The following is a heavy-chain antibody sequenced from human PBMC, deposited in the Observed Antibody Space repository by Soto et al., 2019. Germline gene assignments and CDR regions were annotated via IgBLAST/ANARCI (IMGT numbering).Heavy chain of an antibody. CDR2: IYYSGSA. D-gene: IGHD2-2*01. Sequence: PSETLSLTCTVSGGSISGSTYYWAWIRQPPGKGPEWIGIIYYSGSAYDNPALKSRVTISVDTSKNQFSLKLTSVTAADTAVYYCARANPTFDVVVPARKTVRGKGFDYWGQGTLVTVSS. V-gene: IGHV4-39*02. CDR3: ARANPTFDVVVPARKTVRGKGFDY. J-gene: IGHJ4*02. CDR1: GGSISGSTYY.